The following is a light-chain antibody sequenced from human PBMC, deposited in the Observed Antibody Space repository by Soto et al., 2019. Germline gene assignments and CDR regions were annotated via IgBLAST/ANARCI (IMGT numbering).Light chain of an antibody. CDR1: SSNIGNNY. CDR3: ETWESSLSAGV. V-gene: IGLV1-51*02. Sequence: QSVLTQPPSVSAAPGQKVTISCSGSSSNIGNNYVSWYQQLPGTAPKLLSYKNDKRPSGIPDRFSGSKSGTSATLDITGLQTVDEAEYYCETWESSLSAGVFGVGTKLTVL. J-gene: IGLJ2*01. CDR2: KND.